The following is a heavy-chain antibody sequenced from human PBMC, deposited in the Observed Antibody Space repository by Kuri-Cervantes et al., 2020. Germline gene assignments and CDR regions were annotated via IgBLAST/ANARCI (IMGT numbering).Heavy chain of an antibody. V-gene: IGHV4-4*07. Sequence: SEILSFTSTVAGGSISSYYWSSTRPPDGKGLEWIGRIYTSGSTNYNPSLKSRVTMSVDKSKNQFSLKLSSVTAADTAVYYCASLWLVQVYGMDVWGQGTTVTVSS. D-gene: IGHD6-19*01. CDR1: GGSISSYY. CDR2: IYTSGST. J-gene: IGHJ6*02. CDR3: ASLWLVQVYGMDV.